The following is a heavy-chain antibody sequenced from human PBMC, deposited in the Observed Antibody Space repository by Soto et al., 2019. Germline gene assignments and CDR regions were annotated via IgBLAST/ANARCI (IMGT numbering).Heavy chain of an antibody. CDR2: ISYDGSNE. CDR1: GFMFSSYG. D-gene: IGHD6-19*01. CDR3: AKEGTKGLVINEAFDF. Sequence: QVQLVESGGGVVQPGRSLRLSCAASGFMFSSYGMHWVRQAPGKGLEWVAIISYDGSNEFYADSVKGRFTVSRDNSKNPLYLQITSLGAEDTVVYYCAKEGTKGLVINEAFDFGGQGKLFTVS. J-gene: IGHJ3*01. V-gene: IGHV3-30*18.